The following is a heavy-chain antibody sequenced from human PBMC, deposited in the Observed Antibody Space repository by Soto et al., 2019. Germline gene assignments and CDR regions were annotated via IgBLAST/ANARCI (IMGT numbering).Heavy chain of an antibody. CDR1: GGTFSSYA. CDR2: MIPIFGTA. J-gene: IGHJ6*02. V-gene: IGHV1-69*06. Sequence: QVQLVQSGAEVKKPGSSVKVSCKASGGTFSSYAISWVRQAPGQGLEWMGGMIPIFGTANYAQKFQGRVTNTADKSTSTVYMELSSLRSEDTAVYYCARGYCSSTSCYWSGDYYYGMDVWGQGTTVTVSS. D-gene: IGHD2-2*01. CDR3: ARGYCSSTSCYWSGDYYYGMDV.